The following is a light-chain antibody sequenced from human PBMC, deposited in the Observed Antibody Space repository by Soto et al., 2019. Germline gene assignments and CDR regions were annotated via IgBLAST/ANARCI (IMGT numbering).Light chain of an antibody. CDR3: SSFAGNNHVV. CDR1: SSDVGGYNY. Sequence: QSALTQPPSASGSPGQSVTISFTGTSSDVGGYNYVSWYQQHPGKAPKLMISEVSKRPSGVPDRFSGSKSGNTASLTVSGLQAEDEADYYCSSFAGNNHVVFGGGTQLTVL. CDR2: EVS. V-gene: IGLV2-8*01. J-gene: IGLJ2*01.